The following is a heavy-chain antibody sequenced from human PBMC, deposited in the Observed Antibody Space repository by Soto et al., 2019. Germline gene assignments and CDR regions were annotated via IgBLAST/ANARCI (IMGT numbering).Heavy chain of an antibody. CDR2: IIPILGIA. CDR3: ASNSMVRGVISFY. J-gene: IGHJ4*02. D-gene: IGHD3-10*01. CDR1: GGTFSSYT. V-gene: IGHV1-69*02. Sequence: QVQLVQSGAEVKKPGSSVKVSCKASGGTFSSYTISWVRQAPGQGLEWMGRIIPILGIANYAQKFQGRVTITADKSTSTAYMELSSLRSEDTAVYYCASNSMVRGVISFYWGQGTLVTVSS.